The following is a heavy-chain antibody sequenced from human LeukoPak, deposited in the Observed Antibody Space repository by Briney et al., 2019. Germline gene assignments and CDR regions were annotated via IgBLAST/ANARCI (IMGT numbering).Heavy chain of an antibody. Sequence: SETLSLTCAVYGGSFSGYYWNWIRHPPGKGLEWIGEINHSGSTNYNPSLKSRVTISVDTSKNQFSLKLSSVTAADTAVYYCARVGSGTYNYHYYYMDVWGKGTTVTVSS. D-gene: IGHD3-10*01. CDR2: INHSGST. J-gene: IGHJ6*03. CDR1: GGSFSGYY. V-gene: IGHV4-34*01. CDR3: ARVGSGTYNYHYYYMDV.